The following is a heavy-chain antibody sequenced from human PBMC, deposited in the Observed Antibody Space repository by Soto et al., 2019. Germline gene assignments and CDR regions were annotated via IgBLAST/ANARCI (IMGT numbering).Heavy chain of an antibody. CDR2: ISAYNGNT. V-gene: IGHV1-18*04. Sequence: QVQLVQSGAEVKKPGASVKVSCKASGYTFTSYGISWVRQAPGQGLEWMGWISAYNGNTNYAQKLQGRVTMTTDTATSTAYMDLRSLRSDDTAVYYCASWGVGDYDYYYYGMDVWGQGTTVTVSS. CDR1: GYTFTSYG. J-gene: IGHJ6*02. CDR3: ASWGVGDYDYYYYGMDV. D-gene: IGHD4-17*01.